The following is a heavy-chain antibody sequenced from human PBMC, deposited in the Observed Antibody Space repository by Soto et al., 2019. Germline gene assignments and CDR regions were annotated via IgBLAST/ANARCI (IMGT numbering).Heavy chain of an antibody. Sequence: ASVKVSCKASGYTFTSYGISWVRQAPGQGLEWMGWISAYNGNTNYAQKLQGRVTMTTDTSTSTAYMELRSLRSDDTAVYYCAREVITGTTEHYYYYGMDVWGQGTTVTV. D-gene: IGHD1-20*01. J-gene: IGHJ6*02. CDR1: GYTFTSYG. CDR3: AREVITGTTEHYYYYGMDV. V-gene: IGHV1-18*01. CDR2: ISAYNGNT.